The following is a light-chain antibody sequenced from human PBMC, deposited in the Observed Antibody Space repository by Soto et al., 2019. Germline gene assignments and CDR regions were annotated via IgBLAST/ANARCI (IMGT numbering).Light chain of an antibody. V-gene: IGLV1-44*01. J-gene: IGLJ3*02. CDR3: AVWDDSLNGWV. CDR1: SSNIGKNI. CDR2: SNN. Sequence: QSVLTQSPSASGTPGQRVTISCSGSSSNIGKNIVNWYQQLPGTAPKLLIYSNNRRPSGVPDRFSGSKSGTTGSLAISGLQSEDEADYYCAVWDDSLNGWVFGGGTKVTVL.